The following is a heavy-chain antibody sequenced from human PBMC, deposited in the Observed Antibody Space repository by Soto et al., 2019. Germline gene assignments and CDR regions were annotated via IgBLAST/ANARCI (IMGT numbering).Heavy chain of an antibody. V-gene: IGHV2-5*02. D-gene: IGHD2-15*01. CDR2: IYWDDDK. CDR1: GFSLSTSGVG. CDR3: AHSPSSCSRGSCYSCIDY. Sequence: QITLKASGPPLVKPTQNLTLTCTFSGFSLSTSGVGVGWIRQPPGNALEWLALIYWDDDKRYSTSLTSRLTITKEISIRQVVPTMSSMDPVDTATYYGAHSPSSCSRGSCYSCIDYWGQATLVSVYS. J-gene: IGHJ4*02.